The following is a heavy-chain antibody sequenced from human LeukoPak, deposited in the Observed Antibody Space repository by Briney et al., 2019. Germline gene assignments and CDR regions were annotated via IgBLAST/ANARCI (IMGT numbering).Heavy chain of an antibody. CDR2: ISAYNGNT. CDR1: GYTFTSYG. Sequence: ASVKVSCKASGYTFTSYGISWVRQAPGQGLEWMGWISAYNGNTNYAQKLQGRVTMTTDTSTSTAYMELRSLRSDDTAVYYCARDYYDSSGYYYPLWLGAPFDYWGQGTLVTVSS. D-gene: IGHD3-22*01. J-gene: IGHJ4*02. V-gene: IGHV1-18*01. CDR3: ARDYYDSSGYYYPLWLGAPFDY.